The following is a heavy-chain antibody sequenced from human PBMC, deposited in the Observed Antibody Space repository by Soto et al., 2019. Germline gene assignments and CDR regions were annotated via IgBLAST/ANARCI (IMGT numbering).Heavy chain of an antibody. J-gene: IGHJ4*02. CDR2: ISGSGGST. D-gene: IGHD6-13*01. CDR3: AKDAAAAGLNFDY. CDR1: EFSFSSYS. Sequence: PGGSLRLSCAASEFSFSSYSMSWVRQAPGKELEWVSAISGSGGSTYYADSVKGRFTISRDYSKNTLYLQMNSLRVEDTAVYYCAKDAAAAGLNFDYWGQGTLVTVSS. V-gene: IGHV3-23*01.